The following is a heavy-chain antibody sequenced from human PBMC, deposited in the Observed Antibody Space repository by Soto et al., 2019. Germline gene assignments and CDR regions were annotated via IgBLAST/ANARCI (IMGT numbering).Heavy chain of an antibody. D-gene: IGHD3-10*01. V-gene: IGHV4-31*03. Sequence: QVQLQESGPGLVKPSQTLSLTCTVSGGSISSGGYYWSWTRQHPGKGLEWIGYIYYSGSTSYNPPLHRRVTISVDPSKTHFSLKLSSVTAADTAVYYCARDPGDWGQGTLVTVSS. CDR2: IYYSGST. CDR3: ARDPGD. J-gene: IGHJ4*02. CDR1: GGSISSGGYY.